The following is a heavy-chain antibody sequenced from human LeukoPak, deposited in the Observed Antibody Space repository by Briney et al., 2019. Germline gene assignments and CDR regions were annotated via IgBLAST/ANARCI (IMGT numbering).Heavy chain of an antibody. CDR2: ISSSSSII. Sequence: GGSLRLSCSASGFTFSGYSMNWVRQAPGKGLEWVSYISSSSSIIYYADSVKGRFTISRDNAKNSPYLQMNSLRAEDTAVYYCAKERPSTIWPFDPWGQGTLVTVSS. CDR1: GFTFSGYS. V-gene: IGHV3-48*01. D-gene: IGHD5/OR15-5a*01. CDR3: AKERPSTIWPFDP. J-gene: IGHJ5*02.